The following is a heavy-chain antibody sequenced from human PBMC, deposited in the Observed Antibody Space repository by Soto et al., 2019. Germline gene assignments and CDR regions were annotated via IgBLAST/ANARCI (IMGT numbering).Heavy chain of an antibody. D-gene: IGHD5-12*01. J-gene: IGHJ4*02. CDR2: IYPGDSDT. CDR3: ATSSPRYSGYDNFDY. V-gene: IGHV5-51*01. Sequence: PGESLKISCKCSGYSCTSYWIGWVRQMPGKGLEWMGIIYPGDSDTRYSPSFQGQVTISADKSISTAYLQWSSLKASDTAMYYCATSSPRYSGYDNFDYWGQGTLVTVSS. CDR1: GYSCTSYW.